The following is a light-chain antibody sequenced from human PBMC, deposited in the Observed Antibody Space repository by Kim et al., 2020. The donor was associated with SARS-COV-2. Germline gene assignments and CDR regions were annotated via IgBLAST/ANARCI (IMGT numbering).Light chain of an antibody. V-gene: IGLV1-47*01. Sequence: QSVLTQPPSASGTPGQRVTISCSGSSSNIGSNYVYWYQQLPGTAPKLLIYRNNQRPSGVPDRFSGSKSGTSASLAISGLRSEDEADYYCAAWDDSLIRVVFGGGTQLTVL. J-gene: IGLJ2*01. CDR1: SSNIGSNY. CDR3: AAWDDSLIRVV. CDR2: RNN.